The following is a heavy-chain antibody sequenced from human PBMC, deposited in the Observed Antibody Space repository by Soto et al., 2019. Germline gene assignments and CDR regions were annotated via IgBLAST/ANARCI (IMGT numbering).Heavy chain of an antibody. CDR3: TGGYCTGGTCYSGYFQH. CDR2: IRSKANDYAT. Sequence: EVQLVQSGGGLVKPGGSLKLSCAASGFPFSGLTVHWVPQAPGEGLQWVGGIRSKANDYATTYMRSVKGRFTISRDDSRNTAYLQMSDLKTEDTAVYYCTGGYCTGGTCYSGYFQHWGQGALVTVFS. J-gene: IGHJ1*01. D-gene: IGHD2-15*01. V-gene: IGHV3-73*02. CDR1: GFPFSGLT.